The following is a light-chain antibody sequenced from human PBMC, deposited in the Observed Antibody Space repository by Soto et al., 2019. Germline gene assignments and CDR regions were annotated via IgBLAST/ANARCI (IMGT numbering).Light chain of an antibody. J-gene: IGKJ3*01. Sequence: EIVLTQSPGTLSLSPCERATLSSRASQSVSSSYLAWYQQKPGQAPMPLIYDASSRATGIPDRFSGSGSGTDFTLTISSLEPEDFAVYYCQQRSNWLFGPGTKVDIK. CDR1: QSVSSSY. CDR3: QQRSNWL. V-gene: IGKV3D-20*02. CDR2: DAS.